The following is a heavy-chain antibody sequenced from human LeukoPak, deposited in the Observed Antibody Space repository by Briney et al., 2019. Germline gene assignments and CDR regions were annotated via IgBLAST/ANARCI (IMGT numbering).Heavy chain of an antibody. CDR2: TYYRSKWYN. V-gene: IGHV6-1*01. D-gene: IGHD6-19*01. CDR3: ARAPTPIIAVAGSFDY. J-gene: IGHJ4*02. CDR1: GDSVSNNSAA. Sequence: SQTLSLTCAISGDSVSNNSAAWNWIRQSPSRGLEWLGRTYYRSKWYNDYAVSVKSRITINPDTSKNQFSLQVNSVTPEDAAVYYCARAPTPIIAVAGSFDYWGQGTLVTVSS.